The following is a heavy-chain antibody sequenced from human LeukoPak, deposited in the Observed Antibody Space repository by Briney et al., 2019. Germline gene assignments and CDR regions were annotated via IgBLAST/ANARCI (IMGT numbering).Heavy chain of an antibody. V-gene: IGHV3-48*01. CDR1: GFPFSGYS. CDR2: ISSSNTI. Sequence: GGSLRLSCAASGFPFSGYSLTWVRQAPGKGLEWISYISSSNTIYYADSVKGRFTISRDNAKNSLYLQMNSLTADDTAVYYCARRGDYGDPNWFDPWGQGTLVTVSS. J-gene: IGHJ5*02. CDR3: ARRGDYGDPNWFDP. D-gene: IGHD4-17*01.